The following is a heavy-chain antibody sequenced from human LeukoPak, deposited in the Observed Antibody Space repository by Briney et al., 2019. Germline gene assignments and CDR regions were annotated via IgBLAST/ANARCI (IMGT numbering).Heavy chain of an antibody. CDR1: GYTFTRNA. CDR2: INTGNGNT. D-gene: IGHD2-2*01. J-gene: IGHJ4*02. V-gene: IGHV1-3*04. CDR3: ARGYCNSTSCYYFDF. Sequence: ASVKVSCKASGYTFTRNAMHWVRQALGQRLEWMGWINTGNGNTKYSQKFQDRVTITRDTSANTAYMELSSLRSEDRAVYYCARGYCNSTSCYYFDFWGQGTLVTVSS.